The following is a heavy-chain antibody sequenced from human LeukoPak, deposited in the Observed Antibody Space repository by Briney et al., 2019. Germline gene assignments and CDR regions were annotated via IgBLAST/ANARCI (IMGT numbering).Heavy chain of an antibody. CDR3: ARDRDSILDV. J-gene: IGHJ6*04. V-gene: IGHV3-30*03. D-gene: IGHD3-3*01. Sequence: GGSLRLSCAASGFTLSNYGMHWVRQAPGKGLEWEAVISHDGNYKSYADSVKGRFTISRDNSKNTLYLLLTSLTAEDTAMYYCARDRDSILDVWGKGTTVTVSS. CDR1: GFTLSNYG. CDR2: ISHDGNYK.